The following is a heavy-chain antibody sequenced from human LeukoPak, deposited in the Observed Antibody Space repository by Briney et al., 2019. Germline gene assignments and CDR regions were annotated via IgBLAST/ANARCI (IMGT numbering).Heavy chain of an antibody. V-gene: IGHV4-59*11. CDR3: ARAGITIFGVVSEGFDP. CDR1: GGSISSHY. Sequence: SETLSLTCTVSGGSISSHYWSWIRQPPGKGLEWIGYIYYSGSTNYHPSLKSRVTISVDTSKNQFSLKLSSVTVADTAVYYCARAGITIFGVVSEGFDPWGQGTLVTVSS. CDR2: IYYSGST. J-gene: IGHJ5*02. D-gene: IGHD3-3*01.